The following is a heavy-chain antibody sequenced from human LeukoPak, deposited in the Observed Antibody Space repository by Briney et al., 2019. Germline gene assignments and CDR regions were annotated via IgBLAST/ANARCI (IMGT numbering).Heavy chain of an antibody. J-gene: IGHJ4*02. D-gene: IGHD3-22*01. CDR2: ISYDGSNK. V-gene: IGHV3-30*03. CDR3: ARRIPPSDYDSSGRDY. CDR1: GFTFSSYG. Sequence: GGSLRLSCAASGFTFSSYGMHWVRQAPGKGLEWVAVISYDGSNKYYADSVKGRFTISRDNSKNTLYLQMNSLRAEDTAVYYCARRIPPSDYDSSGRDYWGQGTLVTVSS.